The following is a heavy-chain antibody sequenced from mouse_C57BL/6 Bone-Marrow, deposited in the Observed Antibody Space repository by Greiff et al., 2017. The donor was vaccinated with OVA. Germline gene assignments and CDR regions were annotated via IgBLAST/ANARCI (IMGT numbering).Heavy chain of an antibody. D-gene: IGHD1-1*01. CDR2: INPSSGYT. Sequence: VQLQQSGAELAKPGASVKLSCKASGYTFTSYWMHWVKQRPGQGLEWIGYINPSSGYTKYNQKFKDKATSTADKSSSTAYMQLSSLTYEDSAVYYCARLGDGSSYRAMDYWGQGTSVTVSS. CDR1: GYTFTSYW. J-gene: IGHJ4*01. V-gene: IGHV1-7*01. CDR3: ARLGDGSSYRAMDY.